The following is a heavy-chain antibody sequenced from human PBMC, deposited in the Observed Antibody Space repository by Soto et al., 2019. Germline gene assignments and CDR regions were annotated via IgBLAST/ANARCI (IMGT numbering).Heavy chain of an antibody. J-gene: IGHJ4*02. V-gene: IGHV1-69*13. D-gene: IGHD5-18*01. CDR2: IIPIFGTA. CDR3: ASDGKDTAMAPFDY. Sequence: SVKVSYKASGGTFSSYAISWVRQAPGQGLEWMGGIIPIFGTANYAQKFQGRVTITADESTSTAYMELSSLRSEDTAVYYCASDGKDTAMAPFDYWGQGTLVTVSS. CDR1: GGTFSSYA.